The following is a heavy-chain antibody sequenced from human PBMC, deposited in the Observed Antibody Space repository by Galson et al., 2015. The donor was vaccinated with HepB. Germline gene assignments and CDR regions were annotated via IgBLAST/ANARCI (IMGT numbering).Heavy chain of an antibody. J-gene: IGHJ4*02. CDR1: GYTLAELS. Sequence: VKVSCKVSGYTLAELSMHWVRQAPGKGLEWMGGFDPEDGETIYAQKFQGRVTMTEDTSTDTAYMELSSLRSEDTAVYYCATDGPLPHGPSAQGEYWGQGTLVTVSS. V-gene: IGHV1-24*01. CDR3: ATDGPLPHGPSAQGEY. D-gene: IGHD3-10*01. CDR2: FDPEDGET.